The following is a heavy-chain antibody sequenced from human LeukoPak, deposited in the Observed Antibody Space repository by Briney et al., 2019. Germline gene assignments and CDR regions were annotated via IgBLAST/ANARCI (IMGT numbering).Heavy chain of an antibody. CDR3: ARVNSQWLVPHFDY. J-gene: IGHJ4*02. V-gene: IGHV1-69*04. D-gene: IGHD6-19*01. Sequence: GSSVKVSCKASGGTFSSYAISWVRQAPGQGLEWMGRIIPILGIANYAQKFQGRVTITADKSASTAYMELSSLRSEDTAVYYCARVNSQWLVPHFDYWGQGTLVTVSS. CDR2: IIPILGIA. CDR1: GGTFSSYA.